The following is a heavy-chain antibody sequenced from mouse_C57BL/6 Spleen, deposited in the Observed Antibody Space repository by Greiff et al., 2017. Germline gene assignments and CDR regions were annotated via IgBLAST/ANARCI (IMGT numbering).Heavy chain of an antibody. CDR1: GSTFTSYW. CDR2: IDPNSGGT. CDR3: APDYYGSPWFAY. D-gene: IGHD1-1*01. V-gene: IGHV1-72*01. Sequence: QVQLQQPGAELVKPGPSVKLSCKASGSTFTSYWMHWVKQRPGRGLDGIGRIDPNSGGTKSNEKSKSKATLIVDKPSSTAYMQLSSLTSEDSAVYYCAPDYYGSPWFAYWGQGTLVTVSA. J-gene: IGHJ3*01.